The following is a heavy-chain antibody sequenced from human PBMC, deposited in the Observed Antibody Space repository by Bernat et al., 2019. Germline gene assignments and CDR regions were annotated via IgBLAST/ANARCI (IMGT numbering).Heavy chain of an antibody. D-gene: IGHD3-22*01. Sequence: QVQLVESGGGVAQPGRSLRLSCAASGFTFSSYAMHWVRQAPGKGLEWVAVISYDGSNKYYADSVKGRFTISRDNSKNTLYLQMNSLRAEDTAVYYCAKDLNYYDSRGYYFSPFDSWGQGSLVTVSS. CDR3: AKDLNYYDSRGYYFSPFDS. J-gene: IGHJ4*02. V-gene: IGHV3-30-3*01. CDR2: ISYDGSNK. CDR1: GFTFSSYA.